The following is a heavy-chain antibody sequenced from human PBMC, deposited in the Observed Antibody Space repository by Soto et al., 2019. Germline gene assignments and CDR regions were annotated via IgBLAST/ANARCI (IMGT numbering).Heavy chain of an antibody. V-gene: IGHV3-33*01. Sequence: GGSLRLSCAASGFTFSSYGMHWVRQAPGKGLEWVAVIWYDGSNKYYADSVKGRFTISRDNSKNTLYLQMNSLRAEDTAVYYCARDLLGYCSGGSCYSYGMDVWGQGTTVTVSS. CDR3: ARDLLGYCSGGSCYSYGMDV. J-gene: IGHJ6*02. CDR2: IWYDGSNK. D-gene: IGHD2-15*01. CDR1: GFTFSSYG.